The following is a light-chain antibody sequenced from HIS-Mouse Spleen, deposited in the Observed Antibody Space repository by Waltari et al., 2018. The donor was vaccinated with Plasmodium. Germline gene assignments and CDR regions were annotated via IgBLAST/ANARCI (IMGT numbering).Light chain of an antibody. CDR1: KSVSSSY. V-gene: IGKV3-20*01. Sequence: EIVLTQSPGTLSLSTGERATLSCRDSKSVSSSYLAWYQQKPGQAPRLLILGASSRATGIPDRFSGSGSGTDFTLTISRLEPEDFAVYYCQQYGSSPITFGQGTRLEIK. CDR2: GAS. J-gene: IGKJ5*01. CDR3: QQYGSSPIT.